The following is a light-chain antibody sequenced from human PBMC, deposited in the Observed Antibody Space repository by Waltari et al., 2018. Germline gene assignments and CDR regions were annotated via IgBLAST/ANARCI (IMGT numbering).Light chain of an antibody. CDR1: QRVLNSSNNKNY. J-gene: IGKJ4*01. CDR3: QHYYSSPLT. Sequence: DIVMTQSPDSLAVSLGERATINCKSSQRVLNSSNNKNYLAWYQQKPGQPPKLLIYWASTRASGVPDRFSGSGSGTDFTLTISSLQAEDVAVYYCQHYYSSPLTFGGGTKVEIK. CDR2: WAS. V-gene: IGKV4-1*01.